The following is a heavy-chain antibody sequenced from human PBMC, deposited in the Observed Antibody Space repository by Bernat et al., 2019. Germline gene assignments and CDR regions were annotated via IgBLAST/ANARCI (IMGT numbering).Heavy chain of an antibody. Sequence: EVKLLESGGGLVQPGGSLRLSCAASGFTFNSFAMNWVRQAPGKGLEWVSGISGSGGSTDYADSVKGRFTISRDKSKNTLYLQMNSLRAEDTAVYYCAKVKTGGVRSAFDIWGQGTMVTVSS. V-gene: IGHV3-23*01. CDR1: GFTFNSFA. CDR3: AKVKTGGVRSAFDI. CDR2: ISGSGGST. J-gene: IGHJ3*02. D-gene: IGHD3-16*01.